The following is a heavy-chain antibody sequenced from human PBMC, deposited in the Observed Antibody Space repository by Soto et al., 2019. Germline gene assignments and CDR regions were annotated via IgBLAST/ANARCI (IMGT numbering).Heavy chain of an antibody. Sequence: QITLKESGPTLLKPTETLTLTCTFSEFSLSTSGEAVGWIRQPPGKALEWLALIYWDDDKRYSPSLKSRLTITKDTSKNQVVLTMTNMDPADTATYYCARGVPFDYWGQGTLVTVSS. J-gene: IGHJ4*02. CDR1: EFSLSTSGEA. V-gene: IGHV2-5*02. CDR2: IYWDDDK. D-gene: IGHD3-10*01. CDR3: ARGVPFDY.